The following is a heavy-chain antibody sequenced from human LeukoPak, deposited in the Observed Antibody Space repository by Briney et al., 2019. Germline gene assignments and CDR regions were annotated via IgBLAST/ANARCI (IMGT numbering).Heavy chain of an antibody. CDR1: GFTFGSSW. V-gene: IGHV3-7*03. D-gene: IGHD3-16*01. CDR3: ARGGGLDV. J-gene: IGHJ6*02. CDR2: INHRGSDQ. Sequence: PGGSLRLSCAASGFTFGSSWMIWVRQAPREGLEWVANINHRGSDQRYVDSVKGRFTISRDNAKNSLYLQMSNLRAEDTAVYFCARGGGLDVWGQGATVTVSS.